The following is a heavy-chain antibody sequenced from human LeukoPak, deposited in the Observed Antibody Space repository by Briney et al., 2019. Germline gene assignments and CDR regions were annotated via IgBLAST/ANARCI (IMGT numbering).Heavy chain of an antibody. J-gene: IGHJ4*02. Sequence: GGSLRLSCAASGFTFSSYWMHWVRQAPGKGLVWVSRISYDGGDPSYADSVKGRFTISRDNSKNTLYLQMNSLRAEDTAVYYCAKGRRDYYDSSGYYYYFDYWGQGTLVTVSS. CDR2: ISYDGGDP. D-gene: IGHD3-22*01. V-gene: IGHV3-74*01. CDR1: GFTFSSYW. CDR3: AKGRRDYYDSSGYYYYFDY.